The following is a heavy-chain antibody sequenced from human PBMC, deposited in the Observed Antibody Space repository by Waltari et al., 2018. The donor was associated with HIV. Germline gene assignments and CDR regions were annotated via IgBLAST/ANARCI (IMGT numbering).Heavy chain of an antibody. CDR1: VGSISSASSY. CDR2: IYTSGST. V-gene: IGHV4-61*02. CDR3: ARDDLGSGWFFDY. Sequence: QLQLQESGPGLLTPSQPLSLTCTVSVGSISSASSYWTWIRQSAGKGLEWIGRIYTSGSTSYNPSLKSRVSISIDTSRNQFSLKLTSVTAADTAVYYCARDDLGSGWFFDYWGPGTLVTVSS. J-gene: IGHJ4*02. D-gene: IGHD6-19*01.